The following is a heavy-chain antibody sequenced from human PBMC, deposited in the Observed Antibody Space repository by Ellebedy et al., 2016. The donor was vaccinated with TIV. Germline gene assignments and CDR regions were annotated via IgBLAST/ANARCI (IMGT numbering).Heavy chain of an antibody. CDR1: GFSVSG. Sequence: GESLKISCSTSGFSVSGMHWVRQAPGKGLEWVAFIRSDASNKYYADSVKGRFTISRDNSKNTLDLQMTSLRPEDTALYYCVKGAYPVPTVMAVWGQGTTVIVSS. J-gene: IGHJ6*02. CDR2: IRSDASNK. CDR3: VKGAYPVPTVMAV. V-gene: IGHV3-30*02. D-gene: IGHD3-16*01.